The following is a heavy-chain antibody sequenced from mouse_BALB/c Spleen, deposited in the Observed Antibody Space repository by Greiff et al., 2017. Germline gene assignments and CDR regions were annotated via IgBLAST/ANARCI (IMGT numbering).Heavy chain of an antibody. CDR2: INPSNGGT. CDR1: GYTFTSYY. D-gene: IGHD1-1*01. Sequence: QVHVKQSGAELVKPGASVKLSCKASGYTFTSYYMYWVKQRPGQGLEWIGEINPSNGGTNFNEKFKSKATLTVDKSSSTAYMQLSSLTSEDSAVYYCTRSDGNLYYYAMDYWGQGTSVTVSS. J-gene: IGHJ4*01. V-gene: IGHV1S81*02. CDR3: TRSDGNLYYYAMDY.